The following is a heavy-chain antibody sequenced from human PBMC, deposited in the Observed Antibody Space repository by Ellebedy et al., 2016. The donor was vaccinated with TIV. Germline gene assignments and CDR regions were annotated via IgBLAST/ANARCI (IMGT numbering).Heavy chain of an antibody. J-gene: IGHJ3*01. D-gene: IGHD3-10*01. Sequence: GESLKISXAASGFTFIIYSLNWVRQAPGKGLEWVSYISSSSRTIYYADSVKGRFTISRDNAKNSLYLHMSSLRVEDTAVYYCAKGALWFGEIDAFDVWGQGTMVTVSS. CDR3: AKGALWFGEIDAFDV. CDR1: GFTFIIYS. V-gene: IGHV3-48*01. CDR2: ISSSSRTI.